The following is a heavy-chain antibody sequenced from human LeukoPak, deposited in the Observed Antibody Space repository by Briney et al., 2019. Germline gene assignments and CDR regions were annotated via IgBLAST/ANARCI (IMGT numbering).Heavy chain of an antibody. CDR1: GFTFSSYA. CDR2: MSGSGGST. CDR3: AKGEQGVDY. V-gene: IGHV3-23*01. Sequence: PGGSLRLSCAASGFTFSSYAMNWVRQAPGKGLEWVSAMSGSGGSTHYADSVKDRFTISRDNSKNTLFLQMNSLRAEDTAVYYCAKGEQGVDYWGQGTLVTVSS. D-gene: IGHD1/OR15-1a*01. J-gene: IGHJ4*02.